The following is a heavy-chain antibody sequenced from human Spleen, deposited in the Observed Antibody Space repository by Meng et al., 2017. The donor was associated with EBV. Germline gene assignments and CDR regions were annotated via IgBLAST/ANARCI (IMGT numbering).Heavy chain of an antibody. D-gene: IGHD4-17*01. CDR2: VHYTGST. V-gene: IGHV4-39*07. CDR1: GDSISSFSY. J-gene: IGHJ5*02. CDR3: ARGGGYGDYEGWFDP. Sequence: QLQLREAGPGQVQPSETLSLTCTVSGDSISSFSYWGWIRQPPGRGLEWIGSVHYTGSTYYSPSLKSRVTVSVDTSKNQFSLKLTSVTAADTAVYYCARGGGYGDYEGWFDPWGQGTLVTVSS.